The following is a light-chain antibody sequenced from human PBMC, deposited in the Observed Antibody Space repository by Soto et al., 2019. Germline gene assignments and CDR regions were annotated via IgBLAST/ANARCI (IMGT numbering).Light chain of an antibody. J-gene: IGKJ1*01. Sequence: DIQMTQSPSTLSASVGDRVTITCRASQSISSWLAWYQQKPGKAPKLLIYDASSLESGVPSRFSGSGSGTEFNLTISSLQPDDLATYSCQQYNSYWTFGQGTKVEIK. CDR3: QQYNSYWT. V-gene: IGKV1-5*01. CDR1: QSISSW. CDR2: DAS.